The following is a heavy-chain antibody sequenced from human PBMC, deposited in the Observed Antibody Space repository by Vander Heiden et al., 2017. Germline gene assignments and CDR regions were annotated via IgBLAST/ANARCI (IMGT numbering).Heavy chain of an antibody. CDR3: AKQVLVPGTEVNYFDY. Sequence: EVQLLESGGGLVQPGGSLRLSCAASGFIFSSHAMRWVRQAPGKGLEWVSTIVGSDGSTYYADAVKGRFTISRDNSKNTLYLQMNSLRAEDTAVYYCAKQVLVPGTEVNYFDYWGQGTLVTVSS. J-gene: IGHJ4*02. D-gene: IGHD2-15*01. V-gene: IGHV3-23*01. CDR2: IVGSDGST. CDR1: GFIFSSHA.